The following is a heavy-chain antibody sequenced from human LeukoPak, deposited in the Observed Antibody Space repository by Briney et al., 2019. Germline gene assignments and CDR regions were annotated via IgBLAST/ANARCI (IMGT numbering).Heavy chain of an antibody. CDR2: ISSSGSTI. J-gene: IGHJ4*02. Sequence: PGGSLRLSCAASGFTFSDYYMSWIRQAPGKGLEWVSYISSSGSTIYYADSVKGRFTISRDNAKNSLYLQMNSLRAEDTAVYYCARERSIVVVPPYYFDYWGQGTLVTVSS. V-gene: IGHV3-11*01. CDR1: GFTFSDYY. D-gene: IGHD2-2*01. CDR3: ARERSIVVVPPYYFDY.